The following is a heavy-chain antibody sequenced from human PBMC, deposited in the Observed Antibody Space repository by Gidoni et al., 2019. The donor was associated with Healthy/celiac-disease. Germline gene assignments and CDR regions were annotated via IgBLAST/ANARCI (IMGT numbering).Heavy chain of an antibody. V-gene: IGHV3-66*01. J-gene: IGHJ4*02. D-gene: IGHD3-10*01. CDR3: ARDGEMVRGVFLDY. Sequence: VQPGGSLRLSCAASGFTVSSNYMSWVRQAPGKGLEWVSVIYSGGSTYYADSVKGRFTISRDNSKNTLYLQMNSLRAEDTAVYYCARDGEMVRGVFLDYWGQGTLVTVSS. CDR1: GFTVSSNY. CDR2: IYSGGST.